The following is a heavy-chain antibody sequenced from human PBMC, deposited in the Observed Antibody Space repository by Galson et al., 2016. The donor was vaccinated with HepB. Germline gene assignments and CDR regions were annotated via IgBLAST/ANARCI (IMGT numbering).Heavy chain of an antibody. D-gene: IGHD1-7*01. Sequence: LRLSCAASGFTVSSSYMSWVRQAPGKGLEWVSLIYSGGSTYYAESVKGRFTISRDNSKNTLYLQMNSLRAEDTAIYYCAGELELRGWIDYWGQGTLVTVSS. CDR1: GFTVSSSY. V-gene: IGHV3-66*01. CDR3: AGELELRGWIDY. J-gene: IGHJ4*02. CDR2: IYSGGST.